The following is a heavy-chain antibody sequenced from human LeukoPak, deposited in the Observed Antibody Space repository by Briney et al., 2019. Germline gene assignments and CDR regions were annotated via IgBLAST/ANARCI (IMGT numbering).Heavy chain of an antibody. D-gene: IGHD2/OR15-2a*01. CDR1: GFTFTSYA. V-gene: IGHV3-23*01. CDR3: AKHNSWGFDC. J-gene: IGHJ4*02. CDR2: VSRTDGST. Sequence: AGSLRLSCAASGFTFTSYAMCWVSQAPGERLEWVSTVSRTDGSTYYADSVKGRFTISRDNSKNTLCLQMNSLRAEDTAIYYCAKHNSWGFDCWGQGTLVTVSS.